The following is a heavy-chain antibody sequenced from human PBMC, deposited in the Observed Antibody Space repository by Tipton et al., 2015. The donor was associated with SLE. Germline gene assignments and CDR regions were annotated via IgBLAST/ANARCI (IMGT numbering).Heavy chain of an antibody. CDR3: AKDRDAEAAGMGY. J-gene: IGHJ4*02. V-gene: IGHV3-7*01. Sequence: SLRLSCAASGFTFSSYWMSWVRQAPGKGLEWVANIKQDGSEKYYVDSVKGRFTISRDNAKNSLYLQMNSLRAEDTAVYYCAKDRDAEAAGMGYWGQGTLVTVPS. CDR2: IKQDGSEK. D-gene: IGHD6-13*01. CDR1: GFTFSSYW.